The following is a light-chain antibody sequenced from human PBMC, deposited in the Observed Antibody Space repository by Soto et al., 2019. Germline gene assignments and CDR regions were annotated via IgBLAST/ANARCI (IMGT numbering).Light chain of an antibody. CDR3: MQGLQSPYT. Sequence: DIVMTQSPLSLPVTPGEPASISCRSSQSLLHSNGYKYLDWYLQKPGQSPQLLIYLGSNRASGVPDRLSGSGSGTDFTLKISRVESEDVGVYYCMQGLQSPYTFGQGTKLEIK. CDR1: QSLLHSNGYKY. J-gene: IGKJ2*01. CDR2: LGS. V-gene: IGKV2-28*01.